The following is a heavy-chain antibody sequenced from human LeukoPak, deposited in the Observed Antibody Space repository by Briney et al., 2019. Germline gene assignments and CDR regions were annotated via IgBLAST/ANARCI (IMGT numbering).Heavy chain of an antibody. CDR1: GFTFDDYA. V-gene: IGHV3-9*03. CDR2: ISWNSGSI. Sequence: GRSLRLSCAASGFTFDDYAMHWVRQAPGKSLEWVSGISWNSGSIGYADSVKGRFTISRDNAKNSLYLQMNSLRAEDMALYYCAKTMGSGWSDAFDIWGQGTMVTVSS. D-gene: IGHD6-19*01. CDR3: AKTMGSGWSDAFDI. J-gene: IGHJ3*02.